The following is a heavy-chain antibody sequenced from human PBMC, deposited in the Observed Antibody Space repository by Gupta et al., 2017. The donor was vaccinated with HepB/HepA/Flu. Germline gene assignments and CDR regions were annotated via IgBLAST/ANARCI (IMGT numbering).Heavy chain of an antibody. Sequence: QVQLQQWGAGLLKPSETLSLTCAVYGGSFSGYYWSWIRQPPGKGLEWIGEINHSGSTNYNPSLKSRVTISVDTSKNQFSLKLSSVTAADTAVYYCAREFYCSSTSCYSHYMDVWGKGTTVTVSS. CDR3: AREFYCSSTSCYSHYMDV. CDR2: INHSGST. J-gene: IGHJ6*03. V-gene: IGHV4-34*01. CDR1: GGSFSGYY. D-gene: IGHD2-2*02.